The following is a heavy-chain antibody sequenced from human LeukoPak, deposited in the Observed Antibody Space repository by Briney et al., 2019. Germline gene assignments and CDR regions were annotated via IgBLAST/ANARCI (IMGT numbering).Heavy chain of an antibody. CDR3: ARSVEGYCRGGDCYYYSYYMDV. CDR2: IYYSGST. V-gene: IGHV4-39*07. Sequence: IPSETLSLTCSVSGGFINSDTSFWGWIRQPPGKGLEWIGSIYYSGSTYYNPSLKSRVTISLDTSKNQFSLKLNSVTAADTAVYYCARSVEGYCRGGDCYYYSYYMDVWGKGTTVTVSS. CDR1: GGFINSDTSF. D-gene: IGHD2-15*01. J-gene: IGHJ6*03.